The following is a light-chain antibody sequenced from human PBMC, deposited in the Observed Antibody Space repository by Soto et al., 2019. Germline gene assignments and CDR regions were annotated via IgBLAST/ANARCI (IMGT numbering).Light chain of an antibody. V-gene: IGLV2-14*01. CDR1: SSDIGGYNY. Sequence: QSALTQPASVSGSPGQSITISCTGSSSDIGGYNYVSWYQQHPGKAPKLMIFDVTNRPSGVSNRFSGSKSGNTASLTIFGLQAEDEADYYCSSYTTNSPHVFGTGTKLTVL. CDR2: DVT. J-gene: IGLJ1*01. CDR3: SSYTTNSPHV.